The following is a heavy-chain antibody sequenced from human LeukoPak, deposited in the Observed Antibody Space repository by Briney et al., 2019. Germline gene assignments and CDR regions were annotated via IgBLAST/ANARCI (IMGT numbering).Heavy chain of an antibody. CDR1: GGSISSYY. V-gene: IGHV4-59*01. CDR3: ARGPRLRVPCYFDY. Sequence: PSETLSPTCTVSGGSISSYYWSWIRQPPGKGLEWIGYIYYSGSINYNPSLKSRITISVDTSKNQFSLKLSSVTAADTAVYYCARGPRLRVPCYFDYWGQGTLVTVSS. CDR2: IYYSGSI. D-gene: IGHD3-10*01. J-gene: IGHJ4*02.